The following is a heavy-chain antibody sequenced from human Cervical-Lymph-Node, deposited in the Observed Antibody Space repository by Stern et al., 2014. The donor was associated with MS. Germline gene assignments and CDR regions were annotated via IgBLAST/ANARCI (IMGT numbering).Heavy chain of an antibody. CDR3: ARDQGIAAAGIDY. CDR2: IWYDGSNK. CDR1: GFTFSSSG. D-gene: IGHD6-13*01. J-gene: IGHJ4*02. V-gene: IGHV3-33*01. Sequence: VQLAESGGGVVQPGRSLRLSCAASGFTFSSSGMHWVRQAPGKGLEWVAVIWYDGSNKYYADSVKGRFTISRDNSKSTLYLQMNSLRAEDTAVYYCARDQGIAAAGIDYWGQGTLVTVSS.